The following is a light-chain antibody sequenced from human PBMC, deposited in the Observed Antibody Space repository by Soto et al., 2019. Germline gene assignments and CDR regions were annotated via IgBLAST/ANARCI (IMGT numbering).Light chain of an antibody. CDR2: QNN. V-gene: IGLV3-1*01. J-gene: IGLJ2*01. CDR3: QAWDSSTAYV. CDR1: KLGDKY. Sequence: SYELTQPPSVSVSPGQTASITCSGDKLGDKYACWYQQKPGQSPVLVIYQNNKRPSGIPERFSGSNSGNTATLTISGTQAMDEADYYCQAWDSSTAYVFGGGTKVSVL.